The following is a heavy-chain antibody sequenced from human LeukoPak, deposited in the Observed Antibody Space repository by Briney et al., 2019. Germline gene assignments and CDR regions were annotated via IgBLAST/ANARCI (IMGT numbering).Heavy chain of an antibody. CDR2: IYSGDNT. CDR1: GFTVSSIY. D-gene: IGHD2-8*02. CDR3: LLSEVL. V-gene: IGHV3-53*01. Sequence: GGSLRLSCAASGFTVSSIYMSWVRQAPGKGLEWVSVIYSGDNTYYADSAKGRFTISRDSSKNTLYLQMNSLTVEDTAVYYCLLSEVLWGQGTLVTVSS. J-gene: IGHJ4*02.